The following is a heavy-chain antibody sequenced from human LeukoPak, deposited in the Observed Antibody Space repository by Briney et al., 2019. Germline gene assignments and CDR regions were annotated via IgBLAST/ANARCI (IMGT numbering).Heavy chain of an antibody. CDR1: RITFRNAW. D-gene: IGHD1-1*01. CDR3: ATGVVTGTSR. Sequence: GGSLRLSCAVSRITFRNAWMSWVRQAPGKGLEWVARIRSKTVGETKEYAASVKGRFTISRDDSRSRLYLQMNSLKTEDTAVYYCATGVVTGTSRWGQGTLVTVSS. CDR2: IRSKTVGETK. V-gene: IGHV3-15*01. J-gene: IGHJ4*02.